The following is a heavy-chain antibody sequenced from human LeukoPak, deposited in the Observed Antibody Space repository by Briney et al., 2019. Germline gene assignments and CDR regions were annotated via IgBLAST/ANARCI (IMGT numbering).Heavy chain of an antibody. Sequence: GGSLRLSCAASGFIFSSYWMSWVRQAPGKGLEWVANIKQDGSEKYYVDSVKGRFTISRDNAQNSMYLQMNSLRVEDTAVYYCTSWGDTTAEYFQRWGQGTLVTASS. J-gene: IGHJ1*01. D-gene: IGHD2-21*02. CDR1: GFIFSSYW. CDR3: TSWGDTTAEYFQR. CDR2: IKQDGSEK. V-gene: IGHV3-7*01.